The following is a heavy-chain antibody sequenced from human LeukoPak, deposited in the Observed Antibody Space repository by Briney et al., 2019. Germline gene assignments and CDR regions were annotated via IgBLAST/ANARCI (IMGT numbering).Heavy chain of an antibody. V-gene: IGHV3-64*01. CDR3: ARADCSSSSCYTVAY. Sequence: GGSLRLSCAASGFTFYSYAMQWVRQAPGEGLEYVSGISSGGEATYYASSVKERFIISRDNSRNMVYLQMGSLRAEDMAVYYCARADCSSSSCYTVAYWGQGTLVTVSS. D-gene: IGHD2-2*02. J-gene: IGHJ4*02. CDR2: ISSGGEAT. CDR1: GFTFYSYA.